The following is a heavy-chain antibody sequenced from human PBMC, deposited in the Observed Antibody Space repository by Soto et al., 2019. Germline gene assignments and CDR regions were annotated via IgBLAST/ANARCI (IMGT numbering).Heavy chain of an antibody. CDR3: ARGIMITFGGVIANWFDP. V-gene: IGHV4-34*01. D-gene: IGHD3-16*02. J-gene: IGHJ5*02. CDR2: INHSGST. CDR1: GGSFSGYY. Sequence: SETLSLTCAVYGGSFSGYYWSWIRQPPGKGLEWIGEINHSGSTNYNPSLKSRVTISVDTSKNQFSLKLSSVTAADTAVYYCARGIMITFGGVIANWFDPWGQGTLVTVS.